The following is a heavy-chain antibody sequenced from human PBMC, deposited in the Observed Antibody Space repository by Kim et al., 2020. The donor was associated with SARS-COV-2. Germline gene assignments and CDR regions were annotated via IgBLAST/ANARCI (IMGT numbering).Heavy chain of an antibody. D-gene: IGHD3-9*01. V-gene: IGHV4-59*13. Sequence: SETLSLTCTVSGGFISSSYWSWIRQSPGKGLEWFGYIYYSGSTNYNPSLKSRVTISVDTSKNQFSLKRSSVTAADTAVYYCARSGTGYSYFDYWGQGTLVTVSS. CDR1: GGFISSSY. CDR2: IYYSGST. J-gene: IGHJ4*02. CDR3: ARSGTGYSYFDY.